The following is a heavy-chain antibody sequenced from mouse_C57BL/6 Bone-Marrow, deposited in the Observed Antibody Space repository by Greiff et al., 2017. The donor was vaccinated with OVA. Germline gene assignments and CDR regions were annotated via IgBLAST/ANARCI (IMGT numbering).Heavy chain of an antibody. CDR1: GYAFSSYW. CDR2: IYPGDGDT. V-gene: IGHV1-80*01. CDR3: ARGLLRYYFDD. Sequence: QVQLQQSGAELVKPGASVKISCKASGYAFSSYWMNWVKQRPGKGLEWIGQIYPGDGDTNYNGKFKGKATLTADKSSSTAYMQLSSLTSEDSAVYFCARGLLRYYFDDWGQGTTLTVSS. D-gene: IGHD1-1*01. J-gene: IGHJ2*01.